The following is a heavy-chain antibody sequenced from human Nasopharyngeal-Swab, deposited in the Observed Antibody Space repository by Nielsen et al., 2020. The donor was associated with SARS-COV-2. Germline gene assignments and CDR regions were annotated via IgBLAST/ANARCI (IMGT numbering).Heavy chain of an antibody. CDR3: ARGVDDFWSGYYVWFDP. Sequence: SETLSLTCAVYGLSFSGYYWCWIRQPPGKGLEWIVEINHCGSTNYNPSLKSRVTISVDTSKNQFSLKLSSVTAADTAVYYCARGVDDFWSGYYVWFDPWGQGTLVTVSS. V-gene: IGHV4-34*01. CDR1: GLSFSGYY. CDR2: INHCGST. J-gene: IGHJ5*02. D-gene: IGHD3-3*01.